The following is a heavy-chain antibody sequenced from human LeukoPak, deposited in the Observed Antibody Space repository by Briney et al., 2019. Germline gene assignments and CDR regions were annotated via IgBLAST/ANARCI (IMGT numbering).Heavy chain of an antibody. J-gene: IGHJ3*02. CDR2: IIPIFGTA. D-gene: IGHD6-19*01. CDR1: GGTFSSYA. CDR3: ARPIAVAANNGNQGAFDI. Sequence: SVKVSCKASGGTFSSYAISWVRQAPGQGLEWMGGIIPIFGTANYAQKFQGRVTITADESTSTAYMELSSLRSEDTAVYYGARPIAVAANNGNQGAFDIWGQGTMVTVSS. V-gene: IGHV1-69*01.